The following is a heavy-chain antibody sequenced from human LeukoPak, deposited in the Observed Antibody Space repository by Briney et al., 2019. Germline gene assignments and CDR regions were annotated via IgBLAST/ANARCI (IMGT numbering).Heavy chain of an antibody. CDR2: INSDGTST. CDR3: ARSPDIVVVPAVNFYMDV. Sequence: PGGSLRLSCAASGFTFSSYWMHWVRQAPGKGLVWVSRINSDGTSTSYADSVKGRLTISRDNAKNTLYLQMNSLRAEDTAVYYCARSPDIVVVPAVNFYMDVWGKGTTVTVSS. V-gene: IGHV3-74*01. D-gene: IGHD2-2*01. J-gene: IGHJ6*03. CDR1: GFTFSSYW.